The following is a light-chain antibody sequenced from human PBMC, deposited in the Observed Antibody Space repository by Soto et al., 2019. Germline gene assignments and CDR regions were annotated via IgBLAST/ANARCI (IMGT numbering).Light chain of an antibody. Sequence: DIQMTQSPSSLSASVGDEGTITCRASQTIMTYLNWYQLKPGKPPKLLIYDASSLESGVPSRFSGSGSGTEFTLTITSLQPDDSATYYCQQCNRYPITFGQGTRLEIK. CDR3: QQCNRYPIT. V-gene: IGKV1-5*01. J-gene: IGKJ5*01. CDR2: DAS. CDR1: QTIMTY.